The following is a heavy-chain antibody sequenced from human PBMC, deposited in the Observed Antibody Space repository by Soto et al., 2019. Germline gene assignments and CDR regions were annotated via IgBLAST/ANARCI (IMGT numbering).Heavy chain of an antibody. Sequence: ASVKVSCKASGYTFTSYYMHWVRQAPGQGLEWMGIINPSGGSTSYAQKFQGRVTMTRDTSTSTVYMELSSLRSEDTAVYYCASGGSRDGYNFRYYYYYGMDVWGQGTPVTVSS. V-gene: IGHV1-46*01. CDR3: ASGGSRDGYNFRYYYYYGMDV. J-gene: IGHJ6*02. CDR1: GYTFTSYY. CDR2: INPSGGST. D-gene: IGHD5-18*01.